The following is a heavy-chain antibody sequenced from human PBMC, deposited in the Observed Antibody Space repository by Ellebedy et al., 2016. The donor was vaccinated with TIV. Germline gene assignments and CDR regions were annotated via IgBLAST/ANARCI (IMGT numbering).Heavy chain of an antibody. J-gene: IGHJ4*02. CDR2: ISSSSSYI. CDR1: GLTFTSYW. CDR3: ARVGGIVVVPADY. Sequence: GGSLRLSXAASGLTFTSYWMHWVRQAPGKGLEWVSSISSSSSYIYYADSVKGRFTISRDNAKNSLYLQMNSLRAEDTAVYYCARVGGIVVVPADYWGQGTLVTVSS. V-gene: IGHV3-21*01. D-gene: IGHD2-2*01.